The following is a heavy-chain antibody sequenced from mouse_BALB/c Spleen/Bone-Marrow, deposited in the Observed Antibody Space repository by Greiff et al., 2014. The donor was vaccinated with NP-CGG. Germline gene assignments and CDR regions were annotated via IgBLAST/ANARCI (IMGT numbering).Heavy chain of an antibody. CDR1: GYTFTEYI. V-gene: IGHV1-62-2*01. CDR2: FYPGSGSI. Sequence: VQGVESGAGLVKPGASVKLSCKASGYTFTEYIIHWVKQRSGQGLEWIGWFYPGSGSIKYNEKFKDKATLTADKSSSTVYMELSILTSEDSAVYFCARHESYGNYLYFDVWGAGTTVTVSS. J-gene: IGHJ1*01. CDR3: ARHESYGNYLYFDV. D-gene: IGHD2-10*02.